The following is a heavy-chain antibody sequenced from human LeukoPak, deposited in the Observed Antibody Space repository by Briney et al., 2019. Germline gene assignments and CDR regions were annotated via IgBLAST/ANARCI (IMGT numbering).Heavy chain of an antibody. CDR1: GFTFSSYA. CDR2: ISGSDGST. CDR3: AKHKLGSKAKDY. J-gene: IGHJ4*02. V-gene: IGHV3-23*01. D-gene: IGHD3-10*01. Sequence: PGGSLRLSCAASGFTFSSYAMSWVRQAPGKGLEWVSAISGSDGSTTYADSVKGRFTISRDNSKNTLYLQVNSLRAEDTAVYYCAKHKLGSKAKDYWGQGTLVTVSS.